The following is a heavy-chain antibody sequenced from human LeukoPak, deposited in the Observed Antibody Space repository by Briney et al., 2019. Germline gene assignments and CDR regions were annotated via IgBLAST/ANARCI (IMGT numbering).Heavy chain of an antibody. D-gene: IGHD2-15*01. V-gene: IGHV3-30-3*01. J-gene: IGHJ4*02. CDR2: ISYDGSHK. Sequence: GGSLRLSCTASGFTLSSHAMHWVRQAPGKGLEWVAVISYDGSHKYYADSVKGRFTISRDNSKNTLYLQMNSLRAEDTAVYYCARSEATLKSDYWGQGTLVTVSS. CDR1: GFTLSSHA. CDR3: ARSEATLKSDY.